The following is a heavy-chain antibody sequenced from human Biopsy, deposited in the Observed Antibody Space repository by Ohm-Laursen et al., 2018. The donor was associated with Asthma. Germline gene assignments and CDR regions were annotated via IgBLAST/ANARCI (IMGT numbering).Heavy chain of an antibody. CDR3: AKIYDRLVLYGMDV. V-gene: IGHV4-4*02. CDR2: IYHSGPT. Sequence: SDTLSLTCTVSGGSIISGSWWSWVRQTPGKGLEWIGEIYHSGPTNYNPSLKSRVTISVDKSKNQFSLKLTSVTAADTAVYYCAKIYDRLVLYGMDVWGQGTTVTVSS. D-gene: IGHD6-19*01. CDR1: GGSIISGSW. J-gene: IGHJ6*02.